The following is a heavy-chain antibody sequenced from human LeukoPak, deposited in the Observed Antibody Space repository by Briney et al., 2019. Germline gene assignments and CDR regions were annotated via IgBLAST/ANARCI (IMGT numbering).Heavy chain of an antibody. CDR2: IYYGGST. J-gene: IGHJ6*02. CDR3: ARAPHRYDFWSGYFYYYYGMDV. V-gene: IGHV4-59*01. Sequence: KTSETLSLTCTVSGGSISSYYWSWIRQPPGKGLEWLGYIYYGGSTNYNPSLKSRVTISVDTSKNQFSLKLSSVTAADTAVYYCARAPHRYDFWSGYFYYYYGMDVWGQGTTVTVSS. CDR1: GGSISSYY. D-gene: IGHD3-3*01.